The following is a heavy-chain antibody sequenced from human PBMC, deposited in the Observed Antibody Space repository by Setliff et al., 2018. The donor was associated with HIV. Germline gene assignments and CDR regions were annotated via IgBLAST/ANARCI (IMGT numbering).Heavy chain of an antibody. Sequence: SETLSLTCTVYGGSISGSNYVWGWIRQTPRKGLEWIATIHYSGSTYHNPSLESRITISVDTSKNQFFLRLSSVSAADTAVYYCVRHRDPPGTSWIFYYYYMDLWGGGTTVTVSS. D-gene: IGHD2-2*01. J-gene: IGHJ6*03. V-gene: IGHV4-39*01. CDR1: GGSISGSNYV. CDR2: IHYSGST. CDR3: VRHRDPPGTSWIFYYYYMDL.